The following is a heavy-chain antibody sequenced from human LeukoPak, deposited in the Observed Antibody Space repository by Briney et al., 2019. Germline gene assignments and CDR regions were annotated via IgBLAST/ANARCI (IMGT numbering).Heavy chain of an antibody. J-gene: IGHJ4*02. CDR1: GGTFSSYA. CDR2: IIPIFGTA. CDR3: ARVGRCSSTSCSTYYFDY. Sequence: ASVKVSCKASGGTFSSYAISWVRQAPGQGLEWMGGIIPIFGTANYAQKFQGRVTITADESTSTAYMELSSLRSEDTAVYYCARVGRCSSTSCSTYYFDYWGQGTLVTVSS. V-gene: IGHV1-69*13. D-gene: IGHD2-2*02.